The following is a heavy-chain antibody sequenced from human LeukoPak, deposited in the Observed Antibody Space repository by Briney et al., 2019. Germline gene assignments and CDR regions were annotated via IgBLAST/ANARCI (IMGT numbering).Heavy chain of an antibody. CDR2: IRGSGGST. CDR3: AKDRGYSSGWYSFPRINWFDP. Sequence: GGSLRLSCAASGFTFSSYAMSWVRQAPGKRLEWVSAIRGSGGSTYYADSVKGRFTISRDNSKNTLYLQMNSLRAEDTAVYYCAKDRGYSSGWYSFPRINWFDPWGQGTLVTVSS. CDR1: GFTFSSYA. V-gene: IGHV3-23*01. D-gene: IGHD6-19*01. J-gene: IGHJ5*02.